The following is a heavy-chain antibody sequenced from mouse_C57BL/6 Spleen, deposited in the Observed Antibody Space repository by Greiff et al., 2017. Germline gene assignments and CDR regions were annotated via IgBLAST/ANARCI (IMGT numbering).Heavy chain of an antibody. Sequence: QVQLKESGPELVKPGASVKISCKASGYAFSSSWMNWVKQRPGKGLEWIGRIYPGDGDTNYNGKFKGKATLTADKSSSTAYMQLSSLTSEDSAVYFCARWITTVVGGYFDYWGQGTTLTVSS. V-gene: IGHV1-82*01. CDR3: ARWITTVVGGYFDY. J-gene: IGHJ2*01. D-gene: IGHD1-1*01. CDR1: GYAFSSSW. CDR2: IYPGDGDT.